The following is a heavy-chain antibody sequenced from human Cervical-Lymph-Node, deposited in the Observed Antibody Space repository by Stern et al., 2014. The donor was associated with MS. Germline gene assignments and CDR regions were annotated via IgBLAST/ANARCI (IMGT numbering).Heavy chain of an antibody. CDR2: IYNSGST. CDR1: GGSITHYS. CDR3: ARVVAHRCFDP. J-gene: IGHJ5*02. V-gene: IGHV4-59*01. Sequence: QVQLQESGPGLVKPSETLSLTCTVSGGSITHYSWTWIRQSPGKGLEWIGHIYNSGSTNYNPSLRSRVTISQDMSKNQFSLELTSLTAADTAVYYCARVVAHRCFDPWGQGTLVTVPS. D-gene: IGHD5-24*01.